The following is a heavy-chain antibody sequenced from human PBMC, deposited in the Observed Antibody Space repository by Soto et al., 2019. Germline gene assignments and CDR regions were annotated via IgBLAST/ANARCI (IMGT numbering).Heavy chain of an antibody. CDR3: AKRSSDCRGDSCYATLAS. J-gene: IGHJ4*02. Sequence: GGSLRLSCSASGFTFSSHAMNWVRQAPGKGLEWVSVISGNGGATYYGDSVKGRFTTSRDNSRNMVYLQLNSLEADDTAVYYCAKRSSDCRGDSCYATLASWGQGTLVTVSS. CDR2: ISGNGGAT. CDR1: GFTFSSHA. V-gene: IGHV3-23*01. D-gene: IGHD2-15*01.